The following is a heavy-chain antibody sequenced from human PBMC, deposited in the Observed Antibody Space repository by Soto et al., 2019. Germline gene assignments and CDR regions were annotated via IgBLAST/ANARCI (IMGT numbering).Heavy chain of an antibody. CDR1: GGSISSSSYY. Sequence: LSLTCTVSGGSISSSSYYWGWIRQPPGKGLEWIGSIYYSGSTYYNPSLKSRVTISVDTSKNQFSLKLSSVTAADTAVYYCARLDYYGWGSYRTFDPWGQGTLVTVSS. D-gene: IGHD3-10*01. V-gene: IGHV4-39*01. J-gene: IGHJ5*02. CDR2: IYYSGST. CDR3: ARLDYYGWGSYRTFDP.